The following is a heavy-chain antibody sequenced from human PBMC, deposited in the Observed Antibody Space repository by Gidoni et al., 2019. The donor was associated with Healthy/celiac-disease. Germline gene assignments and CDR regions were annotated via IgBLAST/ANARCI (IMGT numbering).Heavy chain of an antibody. D-gene: IGHD6-13*01. CDR3: ARDIAAADFYYYYGMDV. CDR1: GYTFTSYG. CDR2: IRAYNGNT. Sequence: QVQLVQSGAEVKKPGASVKVSCKASGYTFTSYGISWVRQAPGQGLEWMGWIRAYNGNTNYAQKLQGRVTMTTDTSTSTAYMELRSLRSDDTAVYYCARDIAAADFYYYYGMDVWGQGTTVTVSS. V-gene: IGHV1-18*01. J-gene: IGHJ6*02.